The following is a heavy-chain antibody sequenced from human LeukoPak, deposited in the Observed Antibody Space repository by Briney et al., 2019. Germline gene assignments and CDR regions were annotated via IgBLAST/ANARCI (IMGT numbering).Heavy chain of an antibody. Sequence: PGGSLRLSCAASGFTFSSYIMSRVRQAPGKGLEWVSTINTAGSTFYADSVKGRFTISRDNSKNTLYLQMSSLRPEDTAVYYCVKGGVTIIRGVIFDYWGQGTLVTVSS. CDR2: INTAGST. V-gene: IGHV3-23*01. CDR1: GFTFSSYI. J-gene: IGHJ4*02. D-gene: IGHD3-10*01. CDR3: VKGGVTIIRGVIFDY.